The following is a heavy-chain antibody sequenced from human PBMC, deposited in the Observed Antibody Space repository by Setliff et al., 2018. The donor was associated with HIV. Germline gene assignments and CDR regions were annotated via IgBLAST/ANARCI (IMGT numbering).Heavy chain of an antibody. V-gene: IGHV1-18*01. CDR2: ISSYNDNT. Sequence: ASVKVSCKASGYSFTNYGISWVRQAPGQGLEWMGWISSYNDNTNYALNLQGRVTMTTDTSTSTAYMELRSLRSDDTAVYYCARDDVGYCSGGSCYHLFDTFDIWGQGIVVTVSS. J-gene: IGHJ3*02. CDR3: ARDDVGYCSGGSCYHLFDTFDI. D-gene: IGHD2-15*01. CDR1: GYSFTNYG.